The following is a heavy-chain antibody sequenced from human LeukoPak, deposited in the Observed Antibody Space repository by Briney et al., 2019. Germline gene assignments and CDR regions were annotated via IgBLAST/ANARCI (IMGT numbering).Heavy chain of an antibody. D-gene: IGHD5-18*01. CDR3: AKEEISGYSYGLPGY. CDR1: GFTFSSYA. V-gene: IGHV3-23*01. Sequence: GGSLRLSCTASGFTFSSYAMSRVRQAPGKGLEWVSAISGSGGSTYYADSVKGRFTISRDNSKNTLYLQMNSLRAEDTAVYYCAKEEISGYSYGLPGYWGQGTLVTVSS. J-gene: IGHJ4*02. CDR2: ISGSGGST.